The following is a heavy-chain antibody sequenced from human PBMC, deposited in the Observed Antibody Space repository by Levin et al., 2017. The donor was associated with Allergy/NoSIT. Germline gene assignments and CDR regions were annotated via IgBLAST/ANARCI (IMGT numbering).Heavy chain of an antibody. J-gene: IGHJ3*02. CDR1: GSSFTRDW. V-gene: IGHV5-51*01. D-gene: IGHD6-19*01. Sequence: PGGSLRLSCKASGSSFTRDWIGWVRQMPGKGLEWMGLIYPDDSDTRYRPSFEGQVIISADKSVSTAYLQWGSLKASDTAMYYCARRIAVVGGWAFDIWGQGTMVTVSS. CDR3: ARRIAVVGGWAFDI. CDR2: IYPDDSDT.